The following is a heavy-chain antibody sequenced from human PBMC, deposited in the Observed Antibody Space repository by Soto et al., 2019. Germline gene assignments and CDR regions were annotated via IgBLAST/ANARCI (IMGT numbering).Heavy chain of an antibody. CDR1: GFTFSKVG. D-gene: IGHD2-2*01. CDR3: AKDSDQLLFDYYYYGMHV. J-gene: IGHJ6*02. Sequence: PGGSLRLSCEASGFTFSKVGIHWVRQAPGKGLEWVAVVSYDGSFKYYADSVKGRFTISRDNSKNTLYLHMNSLRPEDTALYYCAKDSDQLLFDYYYYGMHVWGQGTTVTVSS. CDR2: VSYDGSFK. V-gene: IGHV3-30*18.